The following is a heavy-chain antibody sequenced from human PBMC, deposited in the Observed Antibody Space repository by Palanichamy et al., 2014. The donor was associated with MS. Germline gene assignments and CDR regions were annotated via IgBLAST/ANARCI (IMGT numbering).Heavy chain of an antibody. J-gene: IGHJ6*02. Sequence: QVQLVQSGSELKKPGASVKVSCKASGYTFISYAMNWVRRAPGQGLEWMGWINTNTGNPTYAQGFTGRFVFSLDTSVSTAYLQISSLKAEDTAVYYCAREQITILTPDPRDYYYGMDVWGQGTTVTVSS. V-gene: IGHV7-4-1*02. CDR3: AREQITILTPDPRDYYYGMDV. D-gene: IGHD3-3*01. CDR2: INTNTGNP. CDR1: GYTFISYA.